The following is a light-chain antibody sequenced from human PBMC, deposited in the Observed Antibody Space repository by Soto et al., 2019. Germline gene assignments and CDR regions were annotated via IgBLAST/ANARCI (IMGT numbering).Light chain of an antibody. CDR3: QQSYSALSIT. J-gene: IGKJ5*01. CDR1: ESIARH. V-gene: IGKV1-39*01. CDR2: AAS. Sequence: DLQMTQSPSSLSASVGDRVTITCRASESIARHLNWYQQKPGKAPMLLIYAASSLQNGVPSRFRGGGSGTDFTLTISNLQPEDFATYYCQQSYSALSITFGQGTRLEIK.